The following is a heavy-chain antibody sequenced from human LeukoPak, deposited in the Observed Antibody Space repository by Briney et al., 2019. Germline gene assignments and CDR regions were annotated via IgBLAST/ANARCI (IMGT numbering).Heavy chain of an antibody. CDR1: GGSIRSSSYY. Sequence: SETLSLTCTVSGGSIRSSSYYWGWIRQPPGKGLEWIGSIYYSGSTNYNPSLKSRVTISVDTSKNQFSLKLSSVTAADTAVYYCARGTRDRYVWGSYRYSLFYYFDYWGQGTLVTVSS. CDR2: IYYSGST. V-gene: IGHV4-39*07. D-gene: IGHD3-16*02. J-gene: IGHJ4*02. CDR3: ARGTRDRYVWGSYRYSLFYYFDY.